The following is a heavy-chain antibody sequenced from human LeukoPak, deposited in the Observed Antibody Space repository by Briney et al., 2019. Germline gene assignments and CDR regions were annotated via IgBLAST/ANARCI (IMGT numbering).Heavy chain of an antibody. J-gene: IGHJ4*02. CDR1: GFTFSSYG. Sequence: PGGSLRLSCAVSGFTFSSYGMHWVRQAPGQGLEWMGWTNPNSGDTNYAEKFQGRVTMTRDTSISTAYMDLRRLRSDDTAVYYCARDYSSSSGYFDYWGQGTLVTVSS. D-gene: IGHD6-6*01. CDR2: TNPNSGDT. CDR3: ARDYSSSSGYFDY. V-gene: IGHV1-2*02.